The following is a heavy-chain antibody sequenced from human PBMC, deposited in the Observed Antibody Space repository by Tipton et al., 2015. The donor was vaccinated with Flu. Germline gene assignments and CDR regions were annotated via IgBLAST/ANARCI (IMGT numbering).Heavy chain of an antibody. Sequence: TLSLTCTISGSSISSRYYWGWIRQPPGKGLEWIGNIFHTGNTFFNPSLKSRVTISVDRSKNQFSLTVSAVTAADTAVYYCARRDYGNYVSEPKNWFDPWGQGLMVTVSS. CDR3: ARRDYGNYVSEPKNWFDP. CDR1: GSSISSRYY. J-gene: IGHJ5*02. CDR2: IFHTGNT. D-gene: IGHD4-11*01. V-gene: IGHV4-38-2*02.